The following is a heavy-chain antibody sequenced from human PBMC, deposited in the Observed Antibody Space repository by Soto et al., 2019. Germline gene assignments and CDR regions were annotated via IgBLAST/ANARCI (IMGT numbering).Heavy chain of an antibody. V-gene: IGHV4-59*08. J-gene: IGHJ4*01. Sequence: TCRVAEGWIINYCWRRIRKNPGKGLEWIGYFYYTGITNYNPSLKSRISMSVDTSKNQFSLKLSSVTAADTAVYYCARYFVESQAFGEQVHDLAYRRHGTPVTVSS. CDR3: ARYFVESQAFGEQVHDLAY. CDR1: EGWIINYC. CDR2: FYYTGIT. D-gene: IGHD3-10*01.